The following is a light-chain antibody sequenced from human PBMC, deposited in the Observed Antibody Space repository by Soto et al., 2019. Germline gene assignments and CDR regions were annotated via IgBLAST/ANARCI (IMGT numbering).Light chain of an antibody. CDR3: QQRNT. J-gene: IGKJ2*01. CDR2: GAS. CDR1: QSVSSSY. V-gene: IGKV3-20*01. Sequence: EIVLTQSPGTLSLSPGERATLSCRASQSVSSSYLAWYQQKPGQAPRLLIYGASSRATGTPDRFSGSGSGTDFTLTISRLEPEDFAVYYCQQRNTFGQGTKLEIK.